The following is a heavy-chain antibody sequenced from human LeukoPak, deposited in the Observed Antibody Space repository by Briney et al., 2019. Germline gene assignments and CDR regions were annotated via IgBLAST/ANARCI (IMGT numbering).Heavy chain of an antibody. Sequence: GSLRLSCAASGFTFSSYWMSWVRQPPGKGLEWIGTIYYSGSTYYNPSLKSRVTIFRDTSKNQFSLKLNSVNAADTAVYYCARLPSLLVRGGYYFDYWGQGTLVTVSS. CDR2: IYYSGST. D-gene: IGHD3-10*01. J-gene: IGHJ4*02. CDR1: GFTFSSYW. CDR3: ARLPSLLVRGGYYFDY. V-gene: IGHV4-39*01.